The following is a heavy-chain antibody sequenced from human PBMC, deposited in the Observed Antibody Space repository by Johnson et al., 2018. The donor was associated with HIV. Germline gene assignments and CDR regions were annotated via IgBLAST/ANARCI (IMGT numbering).Heavy chain of an antibody. J-gene: IGHJ3*02. Sequence: RLSCAASGFIFSGSAMHWVRQAPGKGLEWVAVIWYDGSNNYYADSVKGRFTISRDNSKNTRYLQMNSLRAEDTAVYYCVRDDGSDFEAFDIWGLGTMVTVSS. D-gene: IGHD2-21*01. CDR3: VRDDGSDFEAFDI. V-gene: IGHV3-33*08. CDR1: GFIFSGSA. CDR2: IWYDGSNN.